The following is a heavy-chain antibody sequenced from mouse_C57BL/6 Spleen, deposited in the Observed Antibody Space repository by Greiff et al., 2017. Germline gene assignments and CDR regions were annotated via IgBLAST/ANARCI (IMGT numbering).Heavy chain of an antibody. J-gene: IGHJ2*01. CDR2: IDPEDGEN. V-gene: IGHV14-2*01. CDR3: ARAALITTVLED. Sequence: VKLQQSGAELVKPGASVKLSCTASGFNIKDYYMHWVKKRTEQGLEWIGRIDPEDGENKYDPKFQGKATITADTSSNTAYLQLSSLTSEDTAVYYCARAALITTVLEDWGQGTTLTVSS. D-gene: IGHD1-2*01. CDR1: GFNIKDYY.